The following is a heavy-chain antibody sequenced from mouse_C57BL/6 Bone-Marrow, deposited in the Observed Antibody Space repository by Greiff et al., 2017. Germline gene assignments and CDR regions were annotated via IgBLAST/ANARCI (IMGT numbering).Heavy chain of an antibody. J-gene: IGHJ3*01. CDR3: ARGGRFAY. CDR2: INPSSGYT. Sequence: VQLQQSGAELARPGASVKMSCKASGYTFTSYTMHWVKQRPGQGLEWIGYINPSSGYTKYNQKFKDKATLTADKSSSTAYMQLSSLTSEDSAVYSYARGGRFAYWGQGTLVTVSA. CDR1: GYTFTSYT. V-gene: IGHV1-4*01.